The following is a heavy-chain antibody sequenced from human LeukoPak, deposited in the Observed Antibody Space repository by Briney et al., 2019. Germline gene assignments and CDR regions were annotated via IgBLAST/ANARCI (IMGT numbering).Heavy chain of an antibody. CDR1: GVSFSGYY. V-gene: IGHV4-34*01. J-gene: IGHJ6*02. D-gene: IGHD3-3*01. Sequence: ASETLSLTCAVYGVSFSGYYWSWIRQPPGKGLEWIGCIYHSGSGSTYYNPSLKSRVTISIDKSKNPFSLKLNSVTAADTAVYYCARINDFWSGPTLDVWGQGTTVTVSS. CDR3: ARINDFWSGPTLDV. CDR2: IYHSGSGST.